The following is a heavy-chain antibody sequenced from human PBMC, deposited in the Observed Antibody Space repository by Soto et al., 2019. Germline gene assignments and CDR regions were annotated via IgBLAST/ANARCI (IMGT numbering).Heavy chain of an antibody. CDR1: GYTLTELS. V-gene: IGHV1-24*01. Sequence: ASVKVSCKVSGYTLTELSMHWVRQAPGKGLEWMGGFDPEDGETIYAQKFQGRVTMTEDTSTDTAYMELSSLRSEDTAVYYCAYSTIFGVVLDYWGQGTLVTVSS. D-gene: IGHD3-3*01. J-gene: IGHJ4*02. CDR2: FDPEDGET. CDR3: AYSTIFGVVLDY.